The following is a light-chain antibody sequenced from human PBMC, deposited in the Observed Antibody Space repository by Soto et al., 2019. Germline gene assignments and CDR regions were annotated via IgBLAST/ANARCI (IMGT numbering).Light chain of an antibody. CDR2: GAS. CDR3: QQYGSSPIT. CDR1: QSVSSNY. J-gene: IGKJ5*01. Sequence: ENVLTQSPGTLSFSPGERATLSCRASQSVSSNYLAWYQQKVGQAPRLLIHGASSRATGIPDRFSGSGSGTDFTLTISRLEPEDFALYYCQQYGSSPITFGQGTRLEIK. V-gene: IGKV3-20*01.